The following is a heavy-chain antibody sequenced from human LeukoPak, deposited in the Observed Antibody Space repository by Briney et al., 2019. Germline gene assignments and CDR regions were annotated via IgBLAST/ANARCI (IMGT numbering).Heavy chain of an antibody. Sequence: PSEILSLTCTVSGGSISSYYWSWIRQPPGKGLEWIGYIYYSGSTNYNPSLKSRVTISVDTSKNQFSLKLSSVTAADTAVYYCASGNDGDYDYWGQGTLVTVSS. D-gene: IGHD4-17*01. CDR1: GGSISSYY. CDR2: IYYSGST. J-gene: IGHJ4*02. V-gene: IGHV4-59*01. CDR3: ASGNDGDYDY.